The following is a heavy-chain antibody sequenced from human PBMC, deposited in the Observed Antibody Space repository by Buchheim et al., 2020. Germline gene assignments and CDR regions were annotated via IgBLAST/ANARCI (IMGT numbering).Heavy chain of an antibody. V-gene: IGHV3-33*01. CDR2: IWYDGSNK. J-gene: IGHJ6*02. CDR3: ARDTYGSGSYYDYYYYGMDV. CDR1: GFTFSSYG. D-gene: IGHD3-10*01. Sequence: QVQLVESGGGVVQPGRSLRLSCAASGFTFSSYGMHWVRQAPGKGLEWVAVIWYDGSNKYYADSVKGRFTISRDNSKNTLYLQMNSLRAEDTAVYYCARDTYGSGSYYDYYYYGMDVWGQGTT.